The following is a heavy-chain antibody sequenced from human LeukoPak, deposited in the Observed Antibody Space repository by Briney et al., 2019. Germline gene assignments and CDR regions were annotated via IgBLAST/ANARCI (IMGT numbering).Heavy chain of an antibody. CDR2: ISNDGTKT. CDR1: GFTFSVHY. CDR3: ARVFSHWGWPGDYYFDY. Sequence: GGSLRLSCAASGFTFSVHYMTWIRQAPGKGLQWISYISNDGTKTYYADSVRGRFTISRDNGKSLVYLQMNSLRVEDTALYYCARVFSHWGWPGDYYFDYWGRGSLVTVSS. J-gene: IGHJ4*02. V-gene: IGHV3-11*04. D-gene: IGHD3-16*01.